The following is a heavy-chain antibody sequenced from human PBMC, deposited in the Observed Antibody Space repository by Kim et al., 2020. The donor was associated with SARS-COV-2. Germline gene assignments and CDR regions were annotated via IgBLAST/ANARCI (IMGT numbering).Heavy chain of an antibody. V-gene: IGHV3-7*01. D-gene: IGHD5-12*01. CDR3: ARGGVKWLRTYYFDY. Sequence: DSVKGRFTISRDNAKNSLYLQMNSLRAENTAVYYCARGGVKWLRTYYFDYWGQGTLVTVSS. J-gene: IGHJ4*02.